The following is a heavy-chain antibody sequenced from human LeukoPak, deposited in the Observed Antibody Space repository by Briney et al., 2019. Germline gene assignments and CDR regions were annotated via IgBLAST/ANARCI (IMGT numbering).Heavy chain of an antibody. D-gene: IGHD5-18*01. Sequence: WASVKVSCKASGYTFTSYAINWVRQAPGQGLEWMGWINTNTGNPTYAQGFTGRFVFSLDTSVSTAYLQISSLKAEDTAVYYCARGGYSYGPKDYYYYYMDVWGKGTTVTVSS. CDR2: INTNTGNP. CDR3: ARGGYSYGPKDYYYYYMDV. V-gene: IGHV7-4-1*02. J-gene: IGHJ6*03. CDR1: GYTFTSYA.